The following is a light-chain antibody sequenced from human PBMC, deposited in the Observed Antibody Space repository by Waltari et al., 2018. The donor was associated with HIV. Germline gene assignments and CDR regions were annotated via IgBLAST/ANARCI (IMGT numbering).Light chain of an antibody. CDR3: AAWDDSLSGSYV. V-gene: IGLV1-47*01. Sequence: QSVLTQPPPASGTPGQRVIVSCSGSSFNIGRNFVSWYQQLPGTAPKVLIFRDNPGPAGVPDRFAGSKSGASASLAISGLRSEDEADYYCAAWDDSLSGSYVFGPGTKVTVL. CDR1: SFNIGRNF. J-gene: IGLJ1*01. CDR2: RDN.